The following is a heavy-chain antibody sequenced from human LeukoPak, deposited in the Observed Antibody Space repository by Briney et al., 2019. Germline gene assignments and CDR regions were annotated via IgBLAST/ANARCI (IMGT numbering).Heavy chain of an antibody. V-gene: IGHV3-74*01. CDR3: AREEGPFDY. CDR2: INTDGSDT. Sequence: WGSLRLSCAASGFTFSTYWMYWVRQAPGKGLVWVSRINTDGSDTAYADSVKGRFTISRDNAKNTVYLQMNSLRAEDTAVYYCAREEGPFDYWGQGTLVTVSS. J-gene: IGHJ4*02. CDR1: GFTFSTYW.